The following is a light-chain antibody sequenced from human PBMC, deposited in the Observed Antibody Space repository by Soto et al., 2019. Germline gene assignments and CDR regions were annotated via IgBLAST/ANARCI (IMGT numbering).Light chain of an antibody. J-gene: IGKJ1*01. CDR3: VQFSQFPRT. CDR1: QSLVYSDGNTY. CDR2: QVS. V-gene: IGKV2-24*01. Sequence: DIVLTQTPLSSPVTLGQPASISCRSSQSLVYSDGNTYLSWHQQRPGQPPRRLIYQVSSRFSGVPDRFSGSGAGTDSTLKISRVETEDVGVYYWVQFSQFPRTCGQGTKVEIK.